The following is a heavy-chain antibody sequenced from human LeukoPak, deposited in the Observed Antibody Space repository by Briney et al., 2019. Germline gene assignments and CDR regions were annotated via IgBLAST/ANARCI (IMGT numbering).Heavy chain of an antibody. CDR3: ARGGGVTYDNWFDP. Sequence: SETLSLTCTVSGGSISSYYWSWIRQPAGKGLEWIGRIYTSGSTNYNPSLKSRVTMSVDTSKDQFSLKLSSVTAADTAVYYCARGGGVTYDNWFDPWGQGTLVTVSS. CDR2: IYTSGST. J-gene: IGHJ5*02. CDR1: GGSISSYY. V-gene: IGHV4-4*07. D-gene: IGHD4-23*01.